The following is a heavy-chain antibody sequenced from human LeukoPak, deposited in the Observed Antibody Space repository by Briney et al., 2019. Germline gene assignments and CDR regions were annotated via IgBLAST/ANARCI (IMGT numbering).Heavy chain of an antibody. CDR3: AGSGWYVGYFQH. CDR1: GYTFTGYY. CDR2: INPNSGGT. D-gene: IGHD6-19*01. Sequence: ASVKVSCKASGYTFTGYYMHWVRQAPGQGLEWMGWINPNSGGTNYAQKFQGRVTMTRDTSISTACMELSRLRSDDMAVYYCAGSGWYVGYFQHWGQGTLVTVSS. J-gene: IGHJ1*01. V-gene: IGHV1-2*02.